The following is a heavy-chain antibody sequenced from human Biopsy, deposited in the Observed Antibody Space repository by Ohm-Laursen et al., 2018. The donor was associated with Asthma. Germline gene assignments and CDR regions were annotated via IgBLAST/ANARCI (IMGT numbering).Heavy chain of an antibody. CDR3: ARCQVGYSSGWSLLLKKIYYSGMDV. CDR2: IMTVFGTT. V-gene: IGHV1-69*01. CDR1: GGTFINFA. Sequence: GSSVKVSCKAPGGTFINFAISWVRQAPGQGLEWLGGIMTVFGTTNYAQKFQGRVTITADESTSTAYMEVTSLRSEDTAIYYCARCQVGYSSGWSLLLKKIYYSGMDVWGQGTAVTVSS. D-gene: IGHD6-19*01. J-gene: IGHJ6*02.